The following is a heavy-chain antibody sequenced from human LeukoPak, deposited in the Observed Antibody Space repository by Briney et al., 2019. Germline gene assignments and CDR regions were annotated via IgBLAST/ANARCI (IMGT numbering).Heavy chain of an antibody. V-gene: IGHV1-2*02. Sequence: ASVKVSCKASGYTFTGYYMHWVRQAPGQGLEWMGWINPNSGGTNYAQKFQGRVTMTRDTSISTAYMELSRLRSDDTAVYYCARDQSVSVIVGNFDSWGQGTLVTVSS. D-gene: IGHD3-22*01. CDR3: ARDQSVSVIVGNFDS. CDR1: GYTFTGYY. CDR2: INPNSGGT. J-gene: IGHJ4*02.